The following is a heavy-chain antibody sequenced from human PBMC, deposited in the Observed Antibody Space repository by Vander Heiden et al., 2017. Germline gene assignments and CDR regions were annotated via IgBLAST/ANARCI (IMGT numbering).Heavy chain of an antibody. V-gene: IGHV4-39*01. D-gene: IGHD3-10*01. CDR2: IYYSGST. Sequence: QLQLQESGPGLVKPSETLSLTCTVSGGSISSSSYYWGWIRQPPGKGLEWIGSIYYSGSTYYNPSLKSRVTISVDTSKNQFSLKLSSVTAADTAVYYCARLVGELFYFDYWGQGTLVTVSS. J-gene: IGHJ4*02. CDR1: GGSISSSSYY. CDR3: ARLVGELFYFDY.